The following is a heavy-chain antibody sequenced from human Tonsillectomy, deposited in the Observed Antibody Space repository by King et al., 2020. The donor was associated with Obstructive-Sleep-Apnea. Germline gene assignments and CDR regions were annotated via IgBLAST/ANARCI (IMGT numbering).Heavy chain of an antibody. V-gene: IGHV3-23*04. CDR3: ARADRYSYGFFHY. CDR1: RFNFSSYA. CDR2: IISTGGST. D-gene: IGHD5-18*01. J-gene: IGHJ4*02. Sequence: DVQLVESGGGLVQPGGSLRLSCTDSRFNFSSYAMSWVRQAPGKGLEWVSAIISTGGSTYYANSVKGRFTISRDNSKNTLYLQMNSLRAEDTALYYCARADRYSYGFFHYWGQGTLVTVSS.